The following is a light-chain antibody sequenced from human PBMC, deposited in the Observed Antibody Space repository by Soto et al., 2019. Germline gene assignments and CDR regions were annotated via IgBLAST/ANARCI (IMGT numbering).Light chain of an antibody. CDR3: QHYDNSPPFT. V-gene: IGKV3-20*01. CDR2: DAS. CDR1: QSLSKSH. Sequence: EIVLTQSPGTLSLSPGERATLSCRASQSLSKSHLAWYQQKPGQSPRLLIYDASSRATGIADRFSGSGSGTDFTLTISRPEPEDFAVYFCQHYDNSPPFTFGQGTELEIK. J-gene: IGKJ2*01.